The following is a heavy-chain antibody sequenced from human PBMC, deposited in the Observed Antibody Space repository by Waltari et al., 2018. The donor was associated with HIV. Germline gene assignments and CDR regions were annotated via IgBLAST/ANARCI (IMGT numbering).Heavy chain of an antibody. CDR1: GFTFSSYA. CDR2: ISGSGGDT. Sequence: LLESGGNLVPPGGSLTLSCAASGFTFSSYAMTWVRQVPGKGLEWVSGISGSGGDTLFADSVKGRFTISRDASTVYLSMNRLTAEDTAVYYCAKVGLSGRWLLRRPFYFDYWGQGILVTVSS. J-gene: IGHJ4*02. D-gene: IGHD3-10*01. CDR3: AKVGLSGRWLLRRPFYFDY. V-gene: IGHV3-23*01.